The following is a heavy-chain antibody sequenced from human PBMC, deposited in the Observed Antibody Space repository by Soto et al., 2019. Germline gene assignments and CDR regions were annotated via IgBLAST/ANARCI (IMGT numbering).Heavy chain of an antibody. J-gene: IGHJ6*02. V-gene: IGHV3-43*01. CDR3: ALQGVSAMDV. CDR2: ISWDGGST. CDR1: GFTFDDYT. Sequence: GGSLRLSCAASGFTFDDYTMHWVRQAPGKGLEWVSLISWDGGSTYYADSVKGRFTISRDNSKNSLYLQMNSLRTEDTALYYCALQGVSAMDVWGQGTTVTVSS. D-gene: IGHD3-10*01.